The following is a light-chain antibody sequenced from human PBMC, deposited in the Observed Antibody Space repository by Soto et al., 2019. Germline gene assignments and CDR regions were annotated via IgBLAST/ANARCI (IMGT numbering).Light chain of an antibody. J-gene: IGLJ1*01. CDR2: TND. V-gene: IGLV1-44*01. CDR1: SFNIGRNP. CDR3: CSYAGRHVFV. Sequence: QSVLTQPPSASGTPEQRVTISCSGGSFNIGRNPVNWYQQLPGTAPKLLIYTNDQRPSGVPDRFSGSKSGTSASLAISGLHPEDEADYYCCSYAGRHVFVFGTGTKVTVL.